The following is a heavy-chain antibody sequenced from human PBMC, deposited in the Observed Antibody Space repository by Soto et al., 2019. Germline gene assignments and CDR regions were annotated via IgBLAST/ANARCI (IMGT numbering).Heavy chain of an antibody. V-gene: IGHV4-31*03. CDR1: GDSISSGGYY. D-gene: IGHD1-26*01. J-gene: IGHJ4*02. CDR2: IYYSGTT. Sequence: QVQLQESGPGLVKPSQTLSLTCTVSGDSISSGGYYWSWIRQHPGKGLEWIGYIYYSGTTYYNPSLESRVSISADTSENQFSLKVKSVTVADTAVYYCASTYYTGDSGPYDYWGQGTRVTVAS. CDR3: ASTYYTGDSGPYDY.